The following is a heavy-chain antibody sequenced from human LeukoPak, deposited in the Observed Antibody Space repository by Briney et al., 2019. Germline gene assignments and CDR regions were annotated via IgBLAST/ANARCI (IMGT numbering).Heavy chain of an antibody. CDR2: INHSGRT. D-gene: IGHD2-2*02. J-gene: IGHJ4*02. Sequence: SETLSLTCAVYGGSFSGYYWSWIPQPPGKGLEWIGEINHSGRTNYNPSLKSRFTLSVDTSKSQFSLKLTSVTAADTAVYYCARATHCSSATCYRPFDYWGQGTLVTVSS. V-gene: IGHV4-34*01. CDR1: GGSFSGYY. CDR3: ARATHCSSATCYRPFDY.